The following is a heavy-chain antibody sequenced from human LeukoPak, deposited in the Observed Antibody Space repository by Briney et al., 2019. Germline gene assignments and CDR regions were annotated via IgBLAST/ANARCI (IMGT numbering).Heavy chain of an antibody. CDR2: ISDSGGRT. CDR3: AKEEHYASGSYSCFDY. CDR1: GFTFSSYA. D-gene: IGHD3-10*01. J-gene: IGHJ4*02. V-gene: IGHV3-23*01. Sequence: PGGSLRLSCAASGFTFSSYAMSWVRQAPGKGLEWVSAISDSGGRTYYADSVKGRFTISRDNSKHTVYLQMNSLRAEDTAVYYCAKEEHYASGSYSCFDYWGQGTLVTVSS.